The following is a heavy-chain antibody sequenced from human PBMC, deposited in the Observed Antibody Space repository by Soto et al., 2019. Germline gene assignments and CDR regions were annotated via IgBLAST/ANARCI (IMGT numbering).Heavy chain of an antibody. Sequence: QVQLVQSGAEVKKPGSSVKVSCKASGGTFSSYAISWVRQAPGQGLEWMGGIIPIFGTANYAQKFQGRVTITAGESTSTAYMELSSLRSEDTAVYYCARGGIVVVPAAIKANWFDPWGQGTLVTVSS. D-gene: IGHD2-2*02. J-gene: IGHJ5*02. CDR3: ARGGIVVVPAAIKANWFDP. V-gene: IGHV1-69*01. CDR1: GGTFSSYA. CDR2: IIPIFGTA.